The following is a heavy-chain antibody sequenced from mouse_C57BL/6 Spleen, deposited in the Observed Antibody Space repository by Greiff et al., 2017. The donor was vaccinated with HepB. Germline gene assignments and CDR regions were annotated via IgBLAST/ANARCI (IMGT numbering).Heavy chain of an antibody. CDR1: GYTFTSYW. V-gene: IGHV1-69*01. J-gene: IGHJ2*01. CDR2: IDPSDSYT. D-gene: IGHD1-1*01. Sequence: QVQLQQSGAELVMPGASVKLSCKASGYTFTSYWMHWVKQRPGQGLEWIGEIDPSDSYTNYNQKFKGKSTLTVDKSSSTAYMQLSSLTSEDSAVYYCARSTDYGSSHVDYWGQGTTLTVSS. CDR3: ARSTDYGSSHVDY.